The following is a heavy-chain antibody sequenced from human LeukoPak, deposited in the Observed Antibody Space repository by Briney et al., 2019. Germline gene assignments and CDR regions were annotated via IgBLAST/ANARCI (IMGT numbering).Heavy chain of an antibody. D-gene: IGHD3-10*01. CDR2: IYRSGST. V-gene: IGHV4-4*07. Sequence: SETLPLTCTVSGGPISSHYWSGIRQPAGKGLEWIGRIYRSGSTNYNPSLKSRVTMSVDTSKHHFSLNPSSVTAGDTPVCVCVRGPAGIWFWEFYFVYWGQGTLVTVSS. CDR1: GGPISSHY. J-gene: IGHJ4*02. CDR3: VRGPAGIWFWEFYFVY.